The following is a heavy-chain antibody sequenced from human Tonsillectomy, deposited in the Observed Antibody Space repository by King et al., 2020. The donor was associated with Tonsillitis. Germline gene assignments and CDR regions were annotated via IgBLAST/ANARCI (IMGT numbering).Heavy chain of an antibody. Sequence: VQLVESGGGLVKPGGSLRLSCAASRFTFSSYSMNWVRQAPGKGLEWVSSISSSSSYIYYADSVKGRFTISRDNAKNSLYLQMNSLRAEDTAVYYCARDPGIVGSITPAPHGVVDYWGQGTLAT. CDR3: ARDPGIVGSITPAPHGVVDY. V-gene: IGHV3-21*01. D-gene: IGHD1-26*01. J-gene: IGHJ4*02. CDR2: ISSSSSYI. CDR1: RFTFSSYS.